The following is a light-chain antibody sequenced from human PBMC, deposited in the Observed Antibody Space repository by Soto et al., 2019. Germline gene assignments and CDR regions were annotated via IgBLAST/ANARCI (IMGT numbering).Light chain of an antibody. V-gene: IGKV1-39*01. Sequence: DIQMTQSPSSLSASVGDRVTITCRASQSISSYLNWYQQKPGKAPKLLIYAASNLQSGVPSRFSGSGSGTDFTLTISSLQPEDFATYYYQQSYSTPRTFGHGTKLEIK. CDR3: QQSYSTPRT. CDR2: AAS. J-gene: IGKJ2*01. CDR1: QSISSY.